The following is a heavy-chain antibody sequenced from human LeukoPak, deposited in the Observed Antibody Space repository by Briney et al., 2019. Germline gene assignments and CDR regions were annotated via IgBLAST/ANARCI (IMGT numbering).Heavy chain of an antibody. D-gene: IGHD1-14*01. Sequence: PGGSLRLSCAASGFTFSSYAMHWVRQAPGKGPEWVAVISYDGSNKYYADSVKGRFTISRDNSKNTLYLQMNSLRAEDTAVYYCARASTMSGNRFDYWGQGTLVTVSS. J-gene: IGHJ4*02. CDR3: ARASTMSGNRFDY. V-gene: IGHV3-30*04. CDR1: GFTFSSYA. CDR2: ISYDGSNK.